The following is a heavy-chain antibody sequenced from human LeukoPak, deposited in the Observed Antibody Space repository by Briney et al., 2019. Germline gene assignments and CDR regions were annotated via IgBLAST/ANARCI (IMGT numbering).Heavy chain of an antibody. CDR2: IYHSGST. CDR1: SGSISSSNW. V-gene: IGHV4-4*02. J-gene: IGHJ4*02. D-gene: IGHD5-12*01. Sequence: SETLSLTCAVSSGSISSSNWWSWVRQPPGKGLEWIGEIYHSGSTNYNPSLKSRITISVDKSKNQFSLNLSSVTAADTAVYYCAREVATIKPDYWGQGTLVTVSS. CDR3: AREVATIKPDY.